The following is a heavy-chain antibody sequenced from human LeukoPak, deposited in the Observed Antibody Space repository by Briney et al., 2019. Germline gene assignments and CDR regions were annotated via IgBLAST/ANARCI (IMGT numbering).Heavy chain of an antibody. CDR2: IYTSGST. CDR3: AKEDIVVVPAAMGGYYYYYMDV. Sequence: SETLSLTCTVSGGSISSYYWSWIRQPAGKGLEWIGRIYTSGSTNYNPSLKRRVTMSVEKCKKQFSLKRRAVDAAGTAVYYCAKEDIVVVPAAMGGYYYYYMDVWGKGTTVTVSS. CDR1: GGSISSYY. V-gene: IGHV4-4*07. D-gene: IGHD2-2*01. J-gene: IGHJ6*03.